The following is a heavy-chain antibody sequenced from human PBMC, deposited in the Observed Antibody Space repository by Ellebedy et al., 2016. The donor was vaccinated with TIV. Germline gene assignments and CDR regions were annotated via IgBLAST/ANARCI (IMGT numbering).Heavy chain of an antibody. V-gene: IGHV1-2*02. Sequence: AASVKVSCKASGYTFTSYDISWVRQAPGQGLEWMGWINPNSGGTNYAQKFQGRVTMTRDTSISTAYMELSRLRSDDTAVYYCARGRYDSSPHDYWGQGTLVTVSS. J-gene: IGHJ4*02. CDR1: GYTFTSYD. CDR3: ARGRYDSSPHDY. CDR2: INPNSGGT. D-gene: IGHD3-22*01.